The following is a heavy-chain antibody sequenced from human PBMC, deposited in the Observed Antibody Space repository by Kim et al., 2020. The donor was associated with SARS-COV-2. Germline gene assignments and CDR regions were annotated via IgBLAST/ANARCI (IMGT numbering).Heavy chain of an antibody. CDR2: IIPILGIA. CDR1: GGTFSSYT. V-gene: IGHV1-69*04. Sequence: SVKVSCKASGGTFSSYTISWVRQAPGQGLEWMGRIIPILGIANYAQKFQGRVTITADKSTSTAYMELSSLRSEDTAVYYCAGEGSIAGRRSYYYYGMDVWGQGTTVTVSS. CDR3: AGEGSIAGRRSYYYYGMDV. J-gene: IGHJ6*02. D-gene: IGHD6-6*01.